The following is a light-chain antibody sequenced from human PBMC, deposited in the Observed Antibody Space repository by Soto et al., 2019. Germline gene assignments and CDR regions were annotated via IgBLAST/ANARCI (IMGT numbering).Light chain of an antibody. CDR2: AAS. V-gene: IGKV1-39*01. CDR1: QSISNH. CDR3: QQSYSSPPT. Sequence: DMQMTQSPSSLSASVGDRVTIGGRASQSISNHLNWYQQKPGKAPKLLIFAASSLQSGVPSRFSGSRSGPDFTLTISSLQPEDFATYYCQQSYSSPPTFGQGTKVDIK. J-gene: IGKJ1*01.